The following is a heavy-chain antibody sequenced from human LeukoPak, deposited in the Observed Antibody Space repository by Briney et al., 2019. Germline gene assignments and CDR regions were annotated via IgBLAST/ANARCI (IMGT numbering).Heavy chain of an antibody. CDR2: IIPIFGTA. D-gene: IGHD4-17*01. CDR1: GGTFSSYA. J-gene: IGHJ4*02. V-gene: IGHV1-69*05. Sequence: ASVKVSCKASGGTFSSYAISWVRQAPGQGLEWMGGIIPIFGTANYAQKFQGRGTITTDEPTSTAYMELSSLRSEDMAVYYCASSPEDDYGDYVGLYYFDYWGQGTLVTVSS. CDR3: ASSPEDDYGDYVGLYYFDY.